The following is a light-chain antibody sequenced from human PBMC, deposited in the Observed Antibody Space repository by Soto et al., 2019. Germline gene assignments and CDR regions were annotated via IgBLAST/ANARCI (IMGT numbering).Light chain of an antibody. J-gene: IGKJ4*01. CDR3: QQLTSYPPLP. Sequence: DSQWTQAPSFLSASVGDRGTVTCRASEGISSHLAWYQQKPGKAPQLLIYAASTLHSGVPSRFSGRGSGTEFTLTIGRLHSGAFATYYCQQLTSYPPLPFGGGTKVDIK. CDR1: EGISSH. CDR2: AAS. V-gene: IGKV1-9*01.